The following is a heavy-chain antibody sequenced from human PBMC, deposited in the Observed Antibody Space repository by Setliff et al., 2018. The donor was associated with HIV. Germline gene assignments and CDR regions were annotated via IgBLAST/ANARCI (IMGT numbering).Heavy chain of an antibody. V-gene: IGHV4-4*07. CDR3: ARVRLTMIMMVDYFDQ. CDR2: FYTSGIT. CDR1: GGSISYHY. D-gene: IGHD3-22*01. J-gene: IGHJ4*02. Sequence: PSETLSLTCTVSGGSISYHYWSQIRQPAGKGLEWIGRFYTSGITNQNPSLKSRVTMSVDTSKNQLSLSLTSVTAADTAVYYCARVRLTMIMMVDYFDQWGQGTLVTVSS.